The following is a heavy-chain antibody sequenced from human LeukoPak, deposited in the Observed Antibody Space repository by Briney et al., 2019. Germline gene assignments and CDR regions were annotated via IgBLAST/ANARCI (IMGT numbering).Heavy chain of an antibody. CDR1: GYTFTSYD. D-gene: IGHD6-6*01. V-gene: IGHV1-8*01. Sequence: ASVKVSCKASGYTFTSYDINWVRQATGQGLEWMGWVNPNSGNTGYAQKFQGRVTMTRNTSISTAYMELSSLRSEDTAVYYCARERSYSSSSDFDYWGQGTLVTVSS. J-gene: IGHJ4*02. CDR2: VNPNSGNT. CDR3: ARERSYSSSSDFDY.